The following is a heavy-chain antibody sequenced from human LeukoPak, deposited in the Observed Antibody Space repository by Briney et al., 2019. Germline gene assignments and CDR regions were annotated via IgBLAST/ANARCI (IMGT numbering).Heavy chain of an antibody. V-gene: IGHV4-59*01. CDR1: GGSISSYY. CDR3: ARGSPPTGHGY. J-gene: IGHJ4*02. CDR2: IYYSGST. D-gene: IGHD4-17*01. Sequence: SETLSLTCTVSGGSISSYYWSWIRQPPGKGLEWIGYIYYSGSTNYNPSLKSRVTISVDTSKNQFSLKLSSVTAADTAVYYCARGSPPTGHGYWGQGTLVTVSS.